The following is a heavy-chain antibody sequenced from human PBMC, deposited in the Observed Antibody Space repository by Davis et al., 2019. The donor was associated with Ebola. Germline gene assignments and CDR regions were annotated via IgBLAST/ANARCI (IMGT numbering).Heavy chain of an antibody. V-gene: IGHV4-39*07. J-gene: IGHJ5*02. CDR2: IYYSGST. CDR1: GGSINSNSYY. Sequence: MPSETLSLTCTVSGGSINSNSYYWGWIRQPPGKGLEWIGSIYYSGSTYYNPSLKSRVTISVDTSKNQFSLKVSSVTAADTAVYYCARRVGAAWSWFDPWGQGTLVTVSS. CDR3: ARRVGAAWSWFDP. D-gene: IGHD2-15*01.